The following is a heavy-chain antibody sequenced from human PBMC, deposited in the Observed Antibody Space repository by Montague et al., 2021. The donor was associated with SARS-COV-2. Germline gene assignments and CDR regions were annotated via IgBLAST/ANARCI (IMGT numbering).Heavy chain of an antibody. CDR2: IYHRGSA. D-gene: IGHD6-19*01. CDR3: AGTGGSGWYRGVDY. CDR1: GGSVSSSY. J-gene: IGHJ4*02. V-gene: IGHV4-59*02. Sequence: SETLSLTCTVSGGSVSSSYWSWIRQPPGTGLEWVAYIYHRGSADYNPYLTRRVTISVDTSKNQFSLKLTSVTAADTAVYSCAGTGGSGWYRGVDYWGQGTLVTVSS.